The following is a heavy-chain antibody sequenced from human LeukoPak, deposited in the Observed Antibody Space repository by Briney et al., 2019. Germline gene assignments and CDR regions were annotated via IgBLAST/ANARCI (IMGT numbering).Heavy chain of an antibody. J-gene: IGHJ5*02. D-gene: IGHD3-22*01. CDR2: IYYSGST. CDR3: ARLPGYYYDSSENWFDP. Sequence: PSETLSLTCTVSGGSISSCYWSWIWQPPGKGLEWIGYIYYSGSTNYNPSLKSRVTISVDTSKNQFSLKLSSVTAADTAVYYCARLPGYYYDSSENWFDPWGQGTLVTVSS. V-gene: IGHV4-59*08. CDR1: GGSISSCY.